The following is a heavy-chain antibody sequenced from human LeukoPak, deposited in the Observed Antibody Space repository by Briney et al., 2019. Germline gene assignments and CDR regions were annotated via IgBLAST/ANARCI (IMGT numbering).Heavy chain of an antibody. CDR2: MNPNSGNT. J-gene: IGHJ5*02. CDR1: GYTFTSYD. D-gene: IGHD6-6*01. CDR3: ALFDSSSGWFDP. Sequence: ASVKVSCKASGYTFTSYDINWVRQATGQGLEWMGWMNPNSGNTGYAQKFQGRVTVTRNTSISTAYMELSSLRSEDTAVYYCALFDSSSGWFDPWGQGTLVTVSS. V-gene: IGHV1-8*03.